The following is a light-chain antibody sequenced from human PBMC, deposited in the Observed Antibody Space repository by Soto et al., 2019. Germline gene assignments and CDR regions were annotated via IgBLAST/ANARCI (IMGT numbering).Light chain of an antibody. V-gene: IGKV3-15*01. Sequence: EIVMTQSPATLSVSPGEGATLSCKASQNVYNNLAWYQQRPGQPPRLLIYDASTRATGISARFSGSGYGTEFTLTISRLQSEDFAVYFCQQCRNWPLTFGGG. J-gene: IGKJ4*01. CDR2: DAS. CDR1: QNVYNN. CDR3: QQCRNWPLT.